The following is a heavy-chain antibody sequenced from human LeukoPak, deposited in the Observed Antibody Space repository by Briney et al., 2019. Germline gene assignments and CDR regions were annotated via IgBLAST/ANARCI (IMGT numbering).Heavy chain of an antibody. CDR2: ISSSSSYI. CDR3: ARGVSSSTSPPDDY. V-gene: IGHV3-21*01. CDR1: GFTFSSYS. J-gene: IGHJ4*02. D-gene: IGHD2-2*01. Sequence: GGSLRLSCAASGFTFSSYSMNWVRQAPGKGPEWVSSISSSSSYIYYADSVKGRFTISRDNAKNSLYLQMNSLRAEDTAVYYCARGVSSSTSPPDDYWGQGTLVTVSS.